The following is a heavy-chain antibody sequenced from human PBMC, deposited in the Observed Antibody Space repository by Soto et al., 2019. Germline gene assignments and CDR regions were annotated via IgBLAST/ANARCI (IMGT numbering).Heavy chain of an antibody. J-gene: IGHJ4*02. Sequence: QITLKESGPTLVKPTQTLTLTCNYSGVSFSSVGVGVGWIRQPPGKALEWLALISWDDDKKYGPSLENRLTVTRDTSKNQVVLTMINMDPMDTATYYCVHRQSSSYFDYWGRGTRVTVSP. CDR1: GVSFSSVGVG. V-gene: IGHV2-5*05. CDR3: VHRQSSSYFDY. CDR2: ISWDDDK.